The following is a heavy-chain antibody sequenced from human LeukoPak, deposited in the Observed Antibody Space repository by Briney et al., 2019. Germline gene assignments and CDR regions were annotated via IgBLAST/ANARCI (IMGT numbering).Heavy chain of an antibody. CDR1: GGSISSYY. V-gene: IGHV4-59*01. CDR2: IYYSGST. D-gene: IGHD2-15*01. CDR3: ARDGNRRVAPFDY. J-gene: IGHJ4*02. Sequence: SETLSLTCTVSGGSISSYYWSWIRQPPGKGLEWIGYIYYSGSTNYNPSLKSRVTISVDTSKNQFSLKLSSVTAADTAVYYCARDGNRRVAPFDYWGQGTLVTVSS.